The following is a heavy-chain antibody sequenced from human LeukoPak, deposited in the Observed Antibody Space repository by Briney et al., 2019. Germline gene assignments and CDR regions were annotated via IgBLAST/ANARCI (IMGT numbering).Heavy chain of an antibody. V-gene: IGHV3-21*06. J-gene: IGHJ4*02. D-gene: IGHD3-22*01. Sequence: GGSLRLSCAASGFTLSTYTMNWVRQAPGKGLEWVSSISSSSNYIYYVDSVKGRFTISRDNAKNSLYLQMNSLRAEDTAVYYCARPERDYYESSGYYYGYWGQGTLVTVSS. CDR1: GFTLSTYT. CDR2: ISSSSNYI. CDR3: ARPERDYYESSGYYYGY.